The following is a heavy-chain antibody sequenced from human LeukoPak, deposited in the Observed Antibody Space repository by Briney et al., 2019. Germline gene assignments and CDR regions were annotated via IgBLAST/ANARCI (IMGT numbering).Heavy chain of an antibody. CDR1: GFTFSSYG. CDR3: TTSITMIVP. J-gene: IGHJ5*02. V-gene: IGHV3-33*01. D-gene: IGHD3-22*01. Sequence: GGSLRLSCAASGFTFSSYGMHWVRQAPGKGLEWVAVIWYDGSNKYYADSVKGRFTISRDNSKNTLYLQMNSLRAEDTAVYYCTTSITMIVPWGQGTLVTVSS. CDR2: IWYDGSNK.